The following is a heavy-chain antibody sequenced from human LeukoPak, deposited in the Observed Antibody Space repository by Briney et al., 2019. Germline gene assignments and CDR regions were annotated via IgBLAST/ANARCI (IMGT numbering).Heavy chain of an antibody. V-gene: IGHV3-11*04. Sequence: PGGSLRLSCAASGFNFSDYYMSWIRQAPGKGLEWVSYIGTSGSTIYYADSVKGRFTISRDNARNSLYLQMNSLRAEDTAVYYCARSRDMITFGGVFDYWGQGTLVTVSS. D-gene: IGHD3-16*01. CDR3: ARSRDMITFGGVFDY. CDR1: GFNFSDYY. J-gene: IGHJ4*02. CDR2: IGTSGSTI.